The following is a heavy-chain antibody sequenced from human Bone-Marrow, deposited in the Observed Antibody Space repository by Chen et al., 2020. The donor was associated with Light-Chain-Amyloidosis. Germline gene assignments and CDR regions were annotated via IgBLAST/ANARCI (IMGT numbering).Heavy chain of an antibody. V-gene: IGHV3-7*01. D-gene: IGHD2-2*02. Sequence: EVQLVESGGGLVQPGGSLRLSCAASGFTFSSYWMSWVRQAPGKGLEWMANIKQDGSEKYYVDSVKGRFTISRDNAKNSLYLQMNSLRAEDTAVYYCASWRYCSSTSCYTGAFDIWGQGTMVTVSS. CDR3: ASWRYCSSTSCYTGAFDI. J-gene: IGHJ3*02. CDR2: IKQDGSEK. CDR1: GFTFSSYW.